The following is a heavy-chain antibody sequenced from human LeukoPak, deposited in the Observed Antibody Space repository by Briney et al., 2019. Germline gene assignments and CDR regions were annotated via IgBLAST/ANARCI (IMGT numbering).Heavy chain of an antibody. CDR2: TNPSGGST. D-gene: IGHD4/OR15-4a*01. Sequence: GASVKISCKASGYTFTTYYMHWVRQAPGQGLEWMGITNPSGGSTTYAQKFQGRVTMTRDTSTSTVYVELNNLRSEDTAVYYCARDRAPLTTTAVGFDPWGQGSPVTVSS. CDR3: ARDRAPLTTTAVGFDP. V-gene: IGHV1-46*01. CDR1: GYTFTTYY. J-gene: IGHJ5*02.